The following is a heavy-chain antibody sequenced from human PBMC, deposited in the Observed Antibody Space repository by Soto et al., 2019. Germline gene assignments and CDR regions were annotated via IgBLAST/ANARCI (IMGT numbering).Heavy chain of an antibody. CDR1: GYTFTGYY. CDR3: ARTGDTYYYDSSGVHGMDV. V-gene: IGHV1-2*04. CDR2: INPNSGGT. J-gene: IGHJ6*02. D-gene: IGHD3-22*01. Sequence: ASVKVSCKGSGYTFTGYYMHWVRQAPGQGLEWMGWINPNSGGTNYAQKFQGWVTMTRDTSISTAYMELSRLRSDDTAVYYCARTGDTYYYDSSGVHGMDVWGQGTTVTVSS.